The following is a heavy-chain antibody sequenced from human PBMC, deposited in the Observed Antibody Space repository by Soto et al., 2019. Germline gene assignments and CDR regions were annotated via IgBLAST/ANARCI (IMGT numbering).Heavy chain of an antibody. CDR1: GGSVSTGMKY. CDR2: MYKTGET. Sequence: SETLSLTCTVSGGSVSTGMKYWGWVRQPPGKALEFIGYMYKTGETLLNSSLKSRVTLSMETSKDQFSLTLSSVTAADTAVYFCMKAHESGDFLGMSVWGPGTTVTVSS. V-gene: IGHV4-61*01. J-gene: IGHJ6*02. CDR3: MKAHESGDFLGMSV. D-gene: IGHD3-10*01.